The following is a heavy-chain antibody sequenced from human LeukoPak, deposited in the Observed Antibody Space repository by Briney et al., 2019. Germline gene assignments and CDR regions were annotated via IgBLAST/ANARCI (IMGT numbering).Heavy chain of an antibody. Sequence: PGRSLRLSSAASGFTFSSYYMSWVRQAPGKGLEWVANIKQDGSAKYYVDSVKGRFTISRDNAKNSLPLQMNSLTAEDRAVYYFGARTGTTVDWYFDLWDRGTLVTVSS. J-gene: IGHJ2*01. CDR1: GFTFSSYY. CDR3: GARTGTTVDWYFDL. D-gene: IGHD1-1*01. V-gene: IGHV3-7*01. CDR2: IKQDGSAK.